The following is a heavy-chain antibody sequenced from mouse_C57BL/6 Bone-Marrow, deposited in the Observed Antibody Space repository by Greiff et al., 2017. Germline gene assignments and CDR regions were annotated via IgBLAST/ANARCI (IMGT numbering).Heavy chain of an antibody. D-gene: IGHD1-2*01. J-gene: IGHJ1*03. V-gene: IGHV14-3*01. CDR2: IYPRDGST. Sequence: EVQLKESVAELVRPGASVKLSCTASGFNIKNTYMHWVKQRPEQGLEWIGYIYPRDGSTKYNEKFKGKATLTADKSSSTAYMQLNSLTSEDSAVYFCASSSGWYFDVWGTGTTVTVSS. CDR3: ASSSGWYFDV. CDR1: GFNIKNTY.